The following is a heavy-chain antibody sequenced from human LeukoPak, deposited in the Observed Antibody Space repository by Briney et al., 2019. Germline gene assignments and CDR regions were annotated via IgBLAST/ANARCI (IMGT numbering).Heavy chain of an antibody. D-gene: IGHD1-1*01. CDR2: INSDGSTT. V-gene: IGHV3-74*01. CDR1: GFTFSNYW. CDR3: ARVGTGSYHFDY. J-gene: IGHJ4*02. Sequence: GGSLRLSCAASGFTFSNYWMHWVRQAPGKGLVWVSRINSDGSTTSYADSVKGRFSISRDNAENTLSLQMNSLRAEDTAVYYCARVGTGSYHFDYWGQGTLVTVSS.